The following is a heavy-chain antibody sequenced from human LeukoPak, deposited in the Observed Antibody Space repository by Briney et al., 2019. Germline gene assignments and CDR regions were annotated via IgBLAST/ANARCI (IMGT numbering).Heavy chain of an antibody. Sequence: ASVKVSCKASGYTFTSYYMHWVRQAPGQELEWMGIINPSGGSTSYAQKFRGRVTMTRDTSTSTVYMELSSLRSEDTAVYYCARDLRGYSYYYGMDVWGQGTTVTVSS. CDR1: GYTFTSYY. J-gene: IGHJ6*02. CDR3: ARDLRGYSYYYGMDV. V-gene: IGHV1-46*01. D-gene: IGHD5-12*01. CDR2: INPSGGST.